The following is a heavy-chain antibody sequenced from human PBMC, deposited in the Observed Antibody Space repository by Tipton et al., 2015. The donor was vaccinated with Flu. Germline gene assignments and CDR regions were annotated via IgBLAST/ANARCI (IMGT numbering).Heavy chain of an antibody. V-gene: IGHV4-4*02. D-gene: IGHD2-15*01. CDR1: GGSISSSTW. CDR2: VYHDGST. J-gene: IGHJ6*02. CDR3: ARDRTGYCTGGTCYWTSYGMDV. Sequence: TLSLTCAVSGGSISSSTWWSWVRQPPGKGLEWIGEVYHDGSTNYSPSLESRVTISVDESRNHFSLKLSSVTAADTAIYYCARDRTGYCTGGTCYWTSYGMDVWGLGTTVTVSS.